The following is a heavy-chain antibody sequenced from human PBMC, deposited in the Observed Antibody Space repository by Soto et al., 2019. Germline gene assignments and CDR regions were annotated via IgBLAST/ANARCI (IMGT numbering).Heavy chain of an antibody. CDR3: ARPLARVKDIVVVPAATDAFDI. Sequence: ASVKVSCKASGYTFTTYYMHLVRQAPGQGLERMGIINPSGGSTSYAQKFQGRVTMTRDTSTSTVYMELSSLRSEDTAVYYCARPLARVKDIVVVPAATDAFDIWGQGTMVTVSS. CDR1: GYTFTTYY. CDR2: INPSGGST. V-gene: IGHV1-46*01. J-gene: IGHJ3*02. D-gene: IGHD2-2*01.